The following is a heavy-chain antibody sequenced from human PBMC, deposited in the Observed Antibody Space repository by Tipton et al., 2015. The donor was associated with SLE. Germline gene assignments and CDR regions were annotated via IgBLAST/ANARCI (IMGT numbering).Heavy chain of an antibody. CDR2: VYHTGST. J-gene: IGHJ3*02. CDR3: ARSRDGYNADGFEI. D-gene: IGHD5-24*01. Sequence: LRLSCTVSGDSINTRYYWSWIRRPPGKGLELVGYVYHTGSTYYNPTLMSRVSISVDRSKNQFSLRLSSVTAADTAAYYCARSRDGYNADGFEIWGQGTMVTVSS. CDR1: GDSINTRYY. V-gene: IGHV4-30-2*01.